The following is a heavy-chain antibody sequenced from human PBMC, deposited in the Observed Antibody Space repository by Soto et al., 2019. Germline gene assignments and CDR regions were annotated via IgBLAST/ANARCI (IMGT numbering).Heavy chain of an antibody. J-gene: IGHJ4*02. CDR3: VKDMGGYGGRFDY. V-gene: IGHV3-9*01. D-gene: IGHD5-12*01. Sequence: EVQLVESGGGLVQPGRSLRLSCAASGFTFDDYAIHWVRQAPGKGLEWVSGISWNSGSIGYADSVKGRFTISRDNAKNSLSLQMNSLRAEDTALYYCVKDMGGYGGRFDYWGQGTRVTVSS. CDR1: GFTFDDYA. CDR2: ISWNSGSI.